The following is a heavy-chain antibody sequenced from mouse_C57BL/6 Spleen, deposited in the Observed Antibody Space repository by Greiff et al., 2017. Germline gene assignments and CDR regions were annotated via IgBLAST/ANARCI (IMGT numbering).Heavy chain of an antibody. CDR2: IDPSDSET. Sequence: VQLQQPGAELVRPGSSVKLSCKASGYTFTSYWMHWVKQRPIQGLEWIGNIDPSDSETHYNQKFKDKATLTVDKSSSTAYMQLSSLTSEDSAVCYCARGNCPYMDYWGQGTSVTVSS. CDR1: GYTFTSYW. J-gene: IGHJ4*01. CDR3: ARGNCPYMDY. V-gene: IGHV1-52*01.